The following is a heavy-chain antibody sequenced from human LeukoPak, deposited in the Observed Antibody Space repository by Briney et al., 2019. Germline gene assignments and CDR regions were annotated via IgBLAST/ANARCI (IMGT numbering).Heavy chain of an antibody. Sequence: GGSLRLSCAASAFTVSSNHMSWVRQAPGKGLEWVSLIYSGGGTYYADSVKGRFTISRDNSKNTLYLQMNSLSAEDTAVYYCARGPTSSLAFDYWGQGTLVTVSS. CDR2: IYSGGGT. CDR1: AFTVSSNH. J-gene: IGHJ4*02. V-gene: IGHV3-66*01. CDR3: ARGPTSSLAFDY. D-gene: IGHD3-16*02.